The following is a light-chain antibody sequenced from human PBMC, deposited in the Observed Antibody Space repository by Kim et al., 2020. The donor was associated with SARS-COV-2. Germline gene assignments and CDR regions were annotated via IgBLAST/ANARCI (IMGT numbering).Light chain of an antibody. CDR1: LCVSSH. Sequence: GSPGEPAACCCRSSLCVSSHLAASDHKPGHAPSPLIYAVSIRDTGIPAGFNGCEFGKHFNLSTSSLSCADFAVYYCLQYNTWWTFGQGTKVDI. CDR3: LQYNTWWT. J-gene: IGKJ1*01. V-gene: IGKV3-15*01. CDR2: AVS.